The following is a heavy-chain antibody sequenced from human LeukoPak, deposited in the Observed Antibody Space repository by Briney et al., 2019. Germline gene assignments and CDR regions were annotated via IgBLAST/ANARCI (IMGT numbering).Heavy chain of an antibody. J-gene: IGHJ4*02. V-gene: IGHV3-23*01. CDR3: ARAPVTSCRGAYCYPFDY. CDR1: GLPLSSYA. D-gene: IGHD2-21*01. CDR2: TSSSDANT. Sequence: GGTLRLFCAAFGLPLSSYAMSWVRQAPGKGLEWVSATSSSDANTYHADSARGRFTISRDNSKNTLYLQMISLRVEDAAVYYCARAPVTSCRGAYCYPFDYWGQGTLVTVSS.